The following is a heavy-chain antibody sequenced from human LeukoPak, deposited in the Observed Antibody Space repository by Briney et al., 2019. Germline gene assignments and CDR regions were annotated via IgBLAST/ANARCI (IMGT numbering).Heavy chain of an antibody. D-gene: IGHD6-19*01. J-gene: IGHJ4*02. CDR1: GYTFTNYW. Sequence: GESLKISCKGSGYTFTNYWIAWVRQKPGKGLEWMGMIYPGDSDSRYSPSFQGQVPFSADKSISTAYLQWSSLKASDSAMYYCVREPGYSSGWYPYWGQGTLVTVSS. CDR3: VREPGYSSGWYPY. CDR2: IYPGDSDS. V-gene: IGHV5-51*01.